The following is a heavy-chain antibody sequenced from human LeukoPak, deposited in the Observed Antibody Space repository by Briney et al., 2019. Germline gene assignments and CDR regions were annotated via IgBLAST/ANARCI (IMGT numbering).Heavy chain of an antibody. CDR1: GFSVSTYG. CDR3: ARDKVGGIASDY. J-gene: IGHJ4*02. D-gene: IGHD3-16*02. CDR2: VSLDGINK. Sequence: GGSLRLSCLVSGFSVSTYGMQWVRQAPGRGLEWVALVSLDGINKHYGDSVRGRFTVSRDNSKNMLDLQMNSLRPEDTALYYCARDKVGGIASDYGGQGALVIVSS. V-gene: IGHV3-30*03.